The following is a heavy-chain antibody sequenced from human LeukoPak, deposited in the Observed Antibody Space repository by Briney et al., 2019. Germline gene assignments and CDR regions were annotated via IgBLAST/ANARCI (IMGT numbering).Heavy chain of an antibody. D-gene: IGHD3-22*01. V-gene: IGHV3-9*01. CDR1: GFTFDDYA. CDR3: AKGDDSSDFDQFDY. CDR2: ISWNSGGI. Sequence: GGSLRLSCAASGFTFDDYAMHWVRQAPGKGLEWVSGISWNSGGIGYADSVKGRFTISRDNAKNSLYLQMNSLRAEDTALYYCAKGDDSSDFDQFDYWGQGTLVTVSS. J-gene: IGHJ4*02.